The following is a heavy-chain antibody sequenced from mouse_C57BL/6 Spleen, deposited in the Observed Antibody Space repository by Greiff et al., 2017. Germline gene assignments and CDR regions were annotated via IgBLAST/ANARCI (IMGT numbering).Heavy chain of an antibody. J-gene: IGHJ2*01. V-gene: IGHV1-4*01. CDR1: GYTFTSYT. D-gene: IGHD4-1*01. Sequence: QVQLQQSGAELARPGASVKMSCKASGYTFTSYTMHWVKQRPGQGLEWIGYINPSSGYTKYNQKFKDKATLTADKSSSTAYMQLSSLTSEDSAVYYCARGDWDGGYFDYGGQGTTLTVSS. CDR3: ARGDWDGGYFDY. CDR2: INPSSGYT.